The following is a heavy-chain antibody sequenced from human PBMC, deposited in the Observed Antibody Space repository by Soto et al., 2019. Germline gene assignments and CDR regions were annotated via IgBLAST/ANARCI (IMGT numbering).Heavy chain of an antibody. CDR3: ARDPAITIFGVVIRPNWFDP. J-gene: IGHJ5*02. CDR1: GFTFSSYA. D-gene: IGHD3-3*01. Sequence: VQLVESGGGVVQPGRSLRLSCAASGFTFSSYAMHWVRQAPGKGLEWVAVISYDGSNKYYADSVKGRFTISRDNSKNTLYLQMNSLRAEDTAVYYCARDPAITIFGVVIRPNWFDPWGQGTLVTVSS. V-gene: IGHV3-30-3*01. CDR2: ISYDGSNK.